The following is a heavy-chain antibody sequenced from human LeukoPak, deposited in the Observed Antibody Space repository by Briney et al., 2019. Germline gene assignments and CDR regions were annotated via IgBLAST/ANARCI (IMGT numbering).Heavy chain of an antibody. J-gene: IGHJ4*02. CDR2: ISNSVST. CDR3: VATERWLQWDY. CDR1: GASISSYY. V-gene: IGHV4-4*08. Sequence: SETLPLTCTVSGASISSYYWSWIRQPPGKGLEWIAFISNSVSTNYNPSPKSRVTISLDTSRKQLSLRLSSVIAADTAVYYCVATERWLQWDYWGQGTLVTVSS. D-gene: IGHD5-24*01.